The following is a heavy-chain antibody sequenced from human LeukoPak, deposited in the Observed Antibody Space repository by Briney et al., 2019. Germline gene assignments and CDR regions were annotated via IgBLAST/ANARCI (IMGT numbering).Heavy chain of an antibody. CDR2: IYTSGST. J-gene: IGHJ4*02. CDR3: ARSPPDMEEYYFDY. D-gene: IGHD3-9*01. Sequence: SETLSLTCTVSGSSISSYYWSWIRQPPGKGLEWIGYIYTSGSTNYNPSLKSRVTISVDTSKNQFSLKLSSVTAADTAVYYCARSPPDMEEYYFDYWGQGTLVTVSS. V-gene: IGHV4-4*09. CDR1: GSSISSYY.